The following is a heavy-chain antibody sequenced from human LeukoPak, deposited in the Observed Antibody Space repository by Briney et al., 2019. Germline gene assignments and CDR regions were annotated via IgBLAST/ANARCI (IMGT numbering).Heavy chain of an antibody. Sequence: ASVKVSCKASGYTFTSYHMHWVRLAPGQGLEWMGIINPGSGSTTYAQKFQDRVTMTRDTSTSTVYMDLSSLRSEDTAVYYCARMWAARRIYYFDFWGQGTLVTVSS. D-gene: IGHD6-6*01. CDR1: GYTFTSYH. V-gene: IGHV1-46*01. J-gene: IGHJ4*02. CDR2: INPGSGST. CDR3: ARMWAARRIYYFDF.